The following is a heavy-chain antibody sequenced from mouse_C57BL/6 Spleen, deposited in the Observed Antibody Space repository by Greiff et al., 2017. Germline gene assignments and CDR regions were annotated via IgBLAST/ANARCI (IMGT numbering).Heavy chain of an antibody. Sequence: EVKLMEPGGGLVQPKGSLKLSCAASGFSFNTYAMNWVRPAPGKGLEWVARIRSKSNNYATYYADSVKDRFTISRDDSESMLYLKMNNLKTEDTAMYYCVRQGGNYRYYAMDYWGQGTSVTVSS. J-gene: IGHJ4*01. CDR2: IRSKSNNYAT. CDR3: VRQGGNYRYYAMDY. V-gene: IGHV10-1*01. CDR1: GFSFNTYA. D-gene: IGHD2-1*01.